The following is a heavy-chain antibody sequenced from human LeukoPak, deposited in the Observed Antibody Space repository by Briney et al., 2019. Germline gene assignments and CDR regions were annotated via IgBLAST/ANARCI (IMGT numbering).Heavy chain of an antibody. V-gene: IGHV3-7*03. D-gene: IGHD3-3*01. CDR2: IKEDISDK. Sequence: GGSLRLSCAASGFTIDDYWMSWVRQASGKGLEWVANIKEDISDKYYVDSVKGRFTISRDNAKNSLYLQMSRVRAEDTAVYYCARVGVAGFDYWGQGILVTVSS. CDR3: ARVGVAGFDY. J-gene: IGHJ4*02. CDR1: GFTIDDYW.